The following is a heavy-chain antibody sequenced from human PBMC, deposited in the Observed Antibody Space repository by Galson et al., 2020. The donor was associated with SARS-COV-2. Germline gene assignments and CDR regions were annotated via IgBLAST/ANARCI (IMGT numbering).Heavy chain of an antibody. CDR1: GFIFNNYG. CDR3: ARDMVGASPFDS. Sequence: LGESLKISCGASGFIFNNYGMHWVRQAPGKGLEWVAVMWYDGINKYYADSVKGRFTISRDNSKNTVYLQMNSLRAEDTAVYYCARDMVGASPFDSWGLGTLVSVSS. CDR2: MWYDGINK. D-gene: IGHD1-26*01. J-gene: IGHJ4*02. V-gene: IGHV3-33*01.